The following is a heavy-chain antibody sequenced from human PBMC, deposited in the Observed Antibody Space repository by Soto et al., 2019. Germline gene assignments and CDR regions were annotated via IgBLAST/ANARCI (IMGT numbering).Heavy chain of an antibody. D-gene: IGHD2-8*02. V-gene: IGHV3-23*01. CDR3: TKATATGGGAFDI. Sequence: GGSLRLSCVASGITFGNRAMSWVRQAPGEGLEWVSAITDTGGDAKYADSVRGRFAISRDNSKNTLYLQMSSLRAEDSAVYYCTKATATGGGAFDICGQGTMVTVSS. CDR1: GITFGNRA. J-gene: IGHJ3*02. CDR2: ITDTGGDA.